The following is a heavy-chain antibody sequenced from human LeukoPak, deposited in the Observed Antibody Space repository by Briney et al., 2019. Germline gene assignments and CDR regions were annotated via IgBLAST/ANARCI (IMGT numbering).Heavy chain of an antibody. CDR2: IYHSGIT. D-gene: IGHD5/OR15-5a*01. Sequence: SETLSLTCTVSDYSISSGYGYYRGWIRQPPGKGLEWIGNIYHSGITYYNHFNSSLKSRVTISIDTSKNQFSLRLTSVTAADTAVYFCATLVSTRYYFDYWGQGTLVTVSS. V-gene: IGHV4-38-2*02. CDR3: ATLVSTRYYFDY. J-gene: IGHJ4*02. CDR1: DYSISSGYGYY.